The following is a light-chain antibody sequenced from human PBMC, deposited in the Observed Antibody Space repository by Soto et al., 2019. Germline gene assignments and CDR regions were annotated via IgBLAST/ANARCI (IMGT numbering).Light chain of an antibody. CDR2: AAS. CDR1: QSINSN. Sequence: DIQMTQSPSSLSASVGDRVTITCRASQSINSNLNWYQQKPGKAPKFLIYAASTLQSGVPSRFSGSGSGTDFTLTISSLQPEDFATYYCQQSYNTPRTFGQGTKLEIK. CDR3: QQSYNTPRT. V-gene: IGKV1-39*01. J-gene: IGKJ2*01.